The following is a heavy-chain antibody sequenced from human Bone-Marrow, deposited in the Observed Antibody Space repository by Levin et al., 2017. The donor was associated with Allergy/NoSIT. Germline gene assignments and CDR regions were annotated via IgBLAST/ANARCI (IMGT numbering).Heavy chain of an antibody. V-gene: IGHV3-21*01. CDR3: AREIVVYGGNTD. Sequence: GGSLRLSCAASGFTFSSYSMNWVRQAPGKGLEWVSSISSSSSYIYYADSVKGRFTISRDNAKNSLYLQMNSLRAEDTAVYYCAREIVVYGGNTDWGQGTLVTVSS. CDR2: ISSSSSYI. D-gene: IGHD4-23*01. CDR1: GFTFSSYS. J-gene: IGHJ4*02.